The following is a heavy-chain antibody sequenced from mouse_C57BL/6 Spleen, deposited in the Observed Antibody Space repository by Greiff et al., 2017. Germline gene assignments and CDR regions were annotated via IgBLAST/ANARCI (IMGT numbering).Heavy chain of an antibody. Sequence: EVQLQESVAELVRPGASVKLSCTASGFNIKNTYMHWVKQRPEQGLEWIGRIDPANGNTKYAPKFQGKATITADTSSNTAYLQLSSLTSEDTAIYYCARGRSYYDYDDYAMDYWGQGTSVTVSS. CDR3: ARGRSYYDYDDYAMDY. CDR2: IDPANGNT. CDR1: GFNIKNTY. V-gene: IGHV14-3*01. J-gene: IGHJ4*01. D-gene: IGHD2-4*01.